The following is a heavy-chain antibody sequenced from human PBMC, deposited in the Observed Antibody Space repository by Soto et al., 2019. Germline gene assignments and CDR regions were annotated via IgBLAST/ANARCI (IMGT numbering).Heavy chain of an antibody. CDR1: SDSISSYY. D-gene: IGHD6-13*01. CDR2: ISYSGST. CDR3: ARGTSWQLPFDY. Sequence: PSETLSLTCTVSSDSISSYYCSWIRQPPGKILEWNGYISYSGSTDYNPSLQSRVTISGDTSKNQFSLKVSSVTAADTAVYYCARGTSWQLPFDYWGQGTLVTVS. V-gene: IGHV4-59*01. J-gene: IGHJ4*02.